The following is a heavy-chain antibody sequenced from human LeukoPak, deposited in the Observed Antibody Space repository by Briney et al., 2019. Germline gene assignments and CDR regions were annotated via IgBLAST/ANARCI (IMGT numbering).Heavy chain of an antibody. D-gene: IGHD3-10*01. J-gene: IGHJ4*02. CDR3: AKAYGSGTTPPPTHFDY. V-gene: IGHV3-21*04. CDR2: IDPSSTYI. Sequence: PGGSLRLSCAASGFTFRSYSMNWVRQAPGKGLEWVSAIDPSSTYIYYADSVKGRFTISRDNSKNTLYLQMNSLRAEDTAVYYCAKAYGSGTTPPPTHFDYWGQGTLVTVSS. CDR1: GFTFRSYS.